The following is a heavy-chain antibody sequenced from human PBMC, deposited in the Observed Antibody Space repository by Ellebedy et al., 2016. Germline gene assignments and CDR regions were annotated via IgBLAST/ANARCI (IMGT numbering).Heavy chain of an antibody. CDR2: ISAYNGNT. J-gene: IGHJ3*02. CDR3: ARDYYDSSGYPHDAFDI. Sequence: ASVKVSCKASGYTFTSYGISWVRQAPGQGLEWMGWISAYNGNTNYAQKLQGRVTMTTDTSTSTAYMERRSLRSDDTAVYYCARDYYDSSGYPHDAFDIWGQGTMVTVSS. D-gene: IGHD3-22*01. CDR1: GYTFTSYG. V-gene: IGHV1-18*04.